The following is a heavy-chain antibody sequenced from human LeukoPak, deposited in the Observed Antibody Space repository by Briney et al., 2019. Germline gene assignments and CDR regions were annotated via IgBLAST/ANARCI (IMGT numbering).Heavy chain of an antibody. V-gene: IGHV4-59*01. J-gene: IGHJ4*02. CDR2: IYYSEGT. D-gene: IGHD6-19*01. CDR3: ARAGSGWSFDY. Sequence: SETLSLTCSVSGDSISSYYWSWIRQPPGKGLEWIGYIYYSEGTNYNPSLKSRVTISVDTSKNQFSLNLRSVTAADTAVYYCARAGSGWSFDYWGQGTLVTVSS. CDR1: GDSISSYY.